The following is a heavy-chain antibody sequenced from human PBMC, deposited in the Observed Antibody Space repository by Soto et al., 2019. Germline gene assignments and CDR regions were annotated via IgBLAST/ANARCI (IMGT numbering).Heavy chain of an antibody. Sequence: VKLVESGGGLVQPGGSLRLSCAASGFTFSKYDMNWVRQAPGKGLEWVSYISTSGRTIYYADSVKGRFAISRDSAECSLFLQMNSLRVEDLAIYYCAKDRGSSLGLELWGRGTLVTVSS. D-gene: IGHD1-26*01. J-gene: IGHJ2*01. V-gene: IGHV3-48*03. CDR2: ISTSGRTI. CDR1: GFTFSKYD. CDR3: AKDRGSSLGLEL.